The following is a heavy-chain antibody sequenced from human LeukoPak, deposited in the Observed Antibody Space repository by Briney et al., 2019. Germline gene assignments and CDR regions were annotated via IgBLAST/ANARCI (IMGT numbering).Heavy chain of an antibody. V-gene: IGHV4-59*01. D-gene: IGHD5-24*01. CDR1: GGSISSYY. J-gene: IGHJ4*02. CDR2: IYYSGNT. CDR3: ARVDWVDGYSFDY. Sequence: PSETLSLTCTVSGGSISSYYWSWVRQPPGKGLEWIGYIYYSGNTNYNPSLKSRVTISIDTSKNQFSLRLSPVTAADTAVYYCARVDWVDGYSFDYWGQGTLVTVSS.